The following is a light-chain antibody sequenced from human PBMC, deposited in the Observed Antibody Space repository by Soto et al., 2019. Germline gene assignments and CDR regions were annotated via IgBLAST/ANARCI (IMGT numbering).Light chain of an antibody. CDR2: GAS. V-gene: IGKV3-20*01. CDR1: QSVSSSY. Sequence: EIVLTQPPGTLAVYPGQRVTLSCRASQSVSSSYLAWYQQKPGQATRLLIYGASSRATGIPDRFTGSGSGTDFTLTINRLEPEDFAVYYCQQYGGMWTFGQGTKVDIK. J-gene: IGKJ1*01. CDR3: QQYGGMWT.